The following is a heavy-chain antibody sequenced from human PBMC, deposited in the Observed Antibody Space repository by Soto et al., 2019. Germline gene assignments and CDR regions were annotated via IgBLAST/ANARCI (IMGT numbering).Heavy chain of an antibody. CDR1: GGSISSSSYY. D-gene: IGHD6-19*01. CDR3: ARLVGYSSGWSSIFDY. CDR2: IYYSGST. J-gene: IGHJ4*02. V-gene: IGHV4-39*01. Sequence: QLQLQESGPGLVKPSETLSLTCTVSGGSISSSSYYWGWIRQPPGKGLEWIGSIYYSGSTYYNPSLKSRVTISVDTSKNQFSLKLSSVTAADTAVYYCARLVGYSSGWSSIFDYWGQGTLVTVSS.